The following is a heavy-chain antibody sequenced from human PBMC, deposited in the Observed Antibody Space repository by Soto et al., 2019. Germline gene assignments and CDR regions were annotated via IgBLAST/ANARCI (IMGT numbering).Heavy chain of an antibody. CDR2: ISYDGSNK. V-gene: IGHV3-30*18. CDR1: GFTFSSYS. Sequence: GGSLRLSCAASGFTFSSYSMHWVRQAPGKGLEWVAVISYDGSNKYYADSVKGRFTISRDNSKNTLYLQMNSLRAEDTAVYYCAKDRDTVTHYYYYGMDVWGQGTTVTVSS. CDR3: AKDRDTVTHYYYYGMDV. D-gene: IGHD4-4*01. J-gene: IGHJ6*02.